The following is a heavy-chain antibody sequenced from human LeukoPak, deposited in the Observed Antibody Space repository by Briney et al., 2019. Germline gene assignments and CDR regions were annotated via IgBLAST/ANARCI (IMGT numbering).Heavy chain of an antibody. Sequence: GGSLRLSCAASGFTFSSYAMSWVRQAPGKGLEWVSAISGSGGSTYYADSVKGRFTISRDNSKNTLYLQVNSLRAEDTAVYYCAKTHPYDFWSGYYEGVFDYWGQGTLVTVSS. CDR3: AKTHPYDFWSGYYEGVFDY. D-gene: IGHD3-3*01. V-gene: IGHV3-23*01. CDR1: GFTFSSYA. CDR2: ISGSGGST. J-gene: IGHJ4*02.